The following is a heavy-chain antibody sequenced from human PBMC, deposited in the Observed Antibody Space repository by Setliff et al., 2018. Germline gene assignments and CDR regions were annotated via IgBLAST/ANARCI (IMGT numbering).Heavy chain of an antibody. V-gene: IGHV3-48*01. D-gene: IGHD3-3*01. J-gene: IGHJ3*02. Sequence: GGSLRRSCAASGFTFSSYSMNWVRQAPGKGLEWVSYISSSSSTIYYADSVKGRFTISRDNAKNSLYLQMNSLRAEDTAVYYCARGYTYYDFWSGPSSDAFDIWGQGTMVTVSS. CDR2: ISSSSSTI. CDR1: GFTFSSYS. CDR3: ARGYTYYDFWSGPSSDAFDI.